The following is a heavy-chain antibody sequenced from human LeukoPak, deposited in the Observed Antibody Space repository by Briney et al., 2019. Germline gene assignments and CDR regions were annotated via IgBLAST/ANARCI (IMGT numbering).Heavy chain of an antibody. CDR3: ARVGDSSDWYEEIDY. Sequence: SDTLSLTCTVSGRSISRDSYYWSWIRQPAGKGLEWIGRIYTSGSTSYNPSLKSRVTISVETSRNQFALRLSSVTAADTAVYYCARVGDSSDWYEEIDYWGRGTLVTVSS. D-gene: IGHD6-19*01. J-gene: IGHJ4*02. CDR2: IYTSGST. V-gene: IGHV4-61*02. CDR1: GRSISRDSYY.